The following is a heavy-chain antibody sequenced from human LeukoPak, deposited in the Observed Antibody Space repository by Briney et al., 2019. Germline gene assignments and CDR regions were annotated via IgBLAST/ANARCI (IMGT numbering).Heavy chain of an antibody. CDR3: ARVRGGYNSFYFDY. CDR1: GFTFSSYE. CDR2: ISSSGSTI. J-gene: IGHJ4*02. Sequence: PGGSLRLSCAASGFTFSSYEMNGVRQAPGKGLEWVSYISSSGSTIYYADSVKGRFTISRDNAKNSLYLQMNSLRAEDTAVYYCARVRGGYNSFYFDYWGQGTLVTVYS. D-gene: IGHD5-24*01. V-gene: IGHV3-48*03.